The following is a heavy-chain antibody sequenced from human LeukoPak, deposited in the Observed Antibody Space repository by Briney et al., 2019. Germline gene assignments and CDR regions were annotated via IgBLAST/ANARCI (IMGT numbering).Heavy chain of an antibody. D-gene: IGHD2-15*01. Sequence: ASVKVSCKASGYTFTSCGISWVRQAPGQGLEWMGWISGYNGNTNYAQKLQGRVTMTTDTSTSTAYMELRSLRSDDTAVYYCARGGLGYCSGGSCPSNWFGPWGQGALVTVSS. CDR1: GYTFTSCG. V-gene: IGHV1-18*01. CDR3: ARGGLGYCSGGSCPSNWFGP. J-gene: IGHJ5*02. CDR2: ISGYNGNT.